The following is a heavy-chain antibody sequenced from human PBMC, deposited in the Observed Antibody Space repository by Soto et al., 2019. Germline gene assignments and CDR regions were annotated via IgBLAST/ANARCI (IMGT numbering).Heavy chain of an antibody. D-gene: IGHD2-2*01. Sequence: GGSLRLSCAASGFTFSNAWMSWVRQAPGKGLEWVGRIKSKTDGGTTDYAAPVKGRFTISRDDSKNTLYLQMNSLKTEDTAVYYCTTDIVVVPAAIDYWGQGTLVTVSS. J-gene: IGHJ4*02. CDR3: TTDIVVVPAAIDY. V-gene: IGHV3-15*01. CDR1: GFTFSNAW. CDR2: IKSKTDGGTT.